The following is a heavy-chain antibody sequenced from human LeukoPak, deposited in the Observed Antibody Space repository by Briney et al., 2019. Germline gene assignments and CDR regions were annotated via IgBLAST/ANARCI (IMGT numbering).Heavy chain of an antibody. CDR2: IGYDGSNK. CDR3: ARGSRRCVSYYSQY. D-gene: IGHD1-26*01. J-gene: IGHJ4*02. V-gene: IGHV3-33*01. CDR1: GFTVSSYG. Sequence: GRSLRLSCAASGFTVSSYGMHWVRQAPGKGLEWVAVIGYDGSNKYYSDSVKGRFTISRDNSNNTLYLQMNSLRAEDTAVYYCARGSRRCVSYYSQYWAQGTLLSVPS.